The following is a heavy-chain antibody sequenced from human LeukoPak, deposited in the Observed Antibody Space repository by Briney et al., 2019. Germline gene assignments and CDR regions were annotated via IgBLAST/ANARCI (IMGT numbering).Heavy chain of an antibody. D-gene: IGHD3-3*01. CDR2: ISGSGGST. CDR1: GFTFSSYA. J-gene: IGHJ4*02. V-gene: IGHV3-23*01. Sequence: GGSLRLSCAAPGFTFSSYAMSWVRQAPGKGLEWVSDISGSGGSTYYADSVKGRFTISRDNSKNTLYLQMNSLRAEDTAVYYCAKGQLGFLEWLFHLFDYWGQGTLVTVFS. CDR3: AKGQLGFLEWLFHLFDY.